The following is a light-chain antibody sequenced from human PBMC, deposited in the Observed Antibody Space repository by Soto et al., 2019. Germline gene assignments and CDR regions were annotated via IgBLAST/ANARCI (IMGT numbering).Light chain of an antibody. J-gene: IGKJ1*01. V-gene: IGKV1-17*03. Sequence: DIQMTQSPSAMSASVGDRVTITCRASQDISDFLDWFQQKPGEVPKRLIYAASSLESGVPSRFSGSGSGTEFTLTISSLQPEDFATYYCLQNNRYPWTFGQGTKVEIK. CDR1: QDISDF. CDR3: LQNNRYPWT. CDR2: AAS.